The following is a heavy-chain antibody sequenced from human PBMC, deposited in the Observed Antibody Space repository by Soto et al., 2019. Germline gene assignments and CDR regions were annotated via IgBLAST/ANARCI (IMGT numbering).Heavy chain of an antibody. D-gene: IGHD2-15*01. Sequence: SETLSLTCAVYGGSFSGYYWTWIRQPPGTGLEWIGEINHSGSTNYNPSLKSRVTISVDKSKNQFSLKLSSVTAADTAVYYCAREEVDAGSFYYFDYWGQGTLVTVSS. CDR1: GGSFSGYY. V-gene: IGHV4-34*01. CDR3: AREEVDAGSFYYFDY. CDR2: INHSGST. J-gene: IGHJ4*02.